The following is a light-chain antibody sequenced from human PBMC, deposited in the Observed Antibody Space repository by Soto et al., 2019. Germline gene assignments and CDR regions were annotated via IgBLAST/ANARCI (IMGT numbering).Light chain of an antibody. CDR1: QSISNW. Sequence: DIQMTQSPSTLSASVGDTVTITCRASQSISNWLAWYQQKPGQAPKLLIHKASTLESGVPSRFSGSGYGTEFTLTISSLQPDDFATFYCQQYDRFPYTFGQGTKLEIK. V-gene: IGKV1-5*03. CDR2: KAS. J-gene: IGKJ2*01. CDR3: QQYDRFPYT.